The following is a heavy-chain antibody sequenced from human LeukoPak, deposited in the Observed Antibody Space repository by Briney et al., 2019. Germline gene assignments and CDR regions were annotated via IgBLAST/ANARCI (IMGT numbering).Heavy chain of an antibody. V-gene: IGHV1-18*01. CDR1: GSTFTSYG. J-gene: IGHJ6*02. CDR3: ARDRGNNSGSYGYYYGMDV. CDR2: MSAYNGNT. D-gene: IGHD1-26*01. Sequence: ASVKVSCKASGSTFTSYGISWVRQAPGQGLEWMGWMSAYNGNTNYAQKLQGRVTMTTDTSTSTAYMELRSLRSDDTAVYYCARDRGNNSGSYGYYYGMDVWGQGTTVTVSS.